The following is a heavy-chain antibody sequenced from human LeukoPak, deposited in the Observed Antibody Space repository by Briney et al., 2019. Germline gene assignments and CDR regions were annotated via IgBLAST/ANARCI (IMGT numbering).Heavy chain of an antibody. D-gene: IGHD2-2*01. CDR3: ARVGYCSSSTCRNYFDY. CDR2: ITGSTNYI. J-gene: IGHJ4*02. Sequence: PGGSLRLSCVVSGFPLSGYSMNWVRQAPGKGLEWVSSITGSTNYIYYADSLKGRFTISRDNAKNSLYLEMNSLRAEDTAVYYCARVGYCSSSTCRNYFDYWGQGTLVTVSS. V-gene: IGHV3-21*01. CDR1: GFPLSGYS.